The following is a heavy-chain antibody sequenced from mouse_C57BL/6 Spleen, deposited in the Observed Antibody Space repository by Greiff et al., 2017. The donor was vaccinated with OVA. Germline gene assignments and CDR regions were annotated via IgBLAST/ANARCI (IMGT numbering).Heavy chain of an antibody. CDR1: GYTFTSYW. D-gene: IGHD1-1*01. CDR3: ASPIYYYGSSPYYYAMDY. CDR2: IHPNSGST. J-gene: IGHJ4*01. V-gene: IGHV1-64*01. Sequence: QVQLQQPGAELVKPGASVKLSCKASGYTFTSYWMHWVKQRPGQGLEWIGMIHPNSGSTNYNEKFKSKATLTVDKSSSTAYMQLSSLTSEDSAVYYCASPIYYYGSSPYYYAMDYWGQGTSVTVSS.